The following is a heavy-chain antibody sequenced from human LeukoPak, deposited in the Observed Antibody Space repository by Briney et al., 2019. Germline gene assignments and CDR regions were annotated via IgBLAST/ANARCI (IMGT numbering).Heavy chain of an antibody. CDR3: ARSHYYDSSGSKNNWFDP. V-gene: IGHV4-34*01. CDR2: VNHSGST. Sequence: SETLSLTCAVYGGSFSGYYWSWLRQPPGKGLEWIGEVNHSGSTNSNPSLKSRVTISVDTSKNQFSLKLSSVTAADTALYYCARSHYYDSSGSKNNWFDPWGQGTLVTVSS. CDR1: GGSFSGYY. J-gene: IGHJ5*02. D-gene: IGHD3-22*01.